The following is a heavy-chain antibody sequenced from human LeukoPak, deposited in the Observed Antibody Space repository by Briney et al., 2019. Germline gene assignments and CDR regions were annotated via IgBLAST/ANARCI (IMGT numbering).Heavy chain of an antibody. CDR3: ARSRGIFDY. D-gene: IGHD3-10*01. CDR2: INPSGGST. CDR1: GYIFTTYY. J-gene: IGHJ4*02. Sequence: ASVKVSCKASGYIFTTYYMHWVRQAPGQGLEWMGIINPSGGSTSYAQKFQGRVTMTRDTSTSTVYMEVSSLRSEDTAVYYCARSRGIFDYWGQGILVTVSS. V-gene: IGHV1-46*01.